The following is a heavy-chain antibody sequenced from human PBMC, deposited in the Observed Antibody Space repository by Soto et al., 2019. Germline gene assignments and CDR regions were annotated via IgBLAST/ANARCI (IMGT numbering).Heavy chain of an antibody. CDR3: ARPYGGKIGDAPDL. CDR1: GFTFSIYG. Sequence: PGGSLRLSCAASGFTFSIYGMRWVRQVPGKGLEWVSTISDSGDSAYYADSVKGRFTISRDNSKNTLYLQMNSLRAEDTAVYYCARPYGGKIGDAPDLWGQGTMVTVSS. J-gene: IGHJ3*01. CDR2: ISDSGDSA. D-gene: IGHD2-15*01. V-gene: IGHV3-23*01.